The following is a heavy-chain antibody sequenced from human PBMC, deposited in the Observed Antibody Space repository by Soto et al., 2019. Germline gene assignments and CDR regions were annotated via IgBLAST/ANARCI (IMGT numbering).Heavy chain of an antibody. D-gene: IGHD2-15*01. CDR1: GGSISSSSYY. V-gene: IGHV4-39*01. CDR3: ARLLRGYYYFMDV. Sequence: SETLSLTCTVSGGSISSSSYYWGWIRQPPGKGLEWIGSIYYSGSTYYNPSLKSRVTISVDTSKNQFSLKLSSVTAADTAVYYCARLLRGYYYFMDVWGKGTTVTVSS. J-gene: IGHJ6*03. CDR2: IYYSGST.